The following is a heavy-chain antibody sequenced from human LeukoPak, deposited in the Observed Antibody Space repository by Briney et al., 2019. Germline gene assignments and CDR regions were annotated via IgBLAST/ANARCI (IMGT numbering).Heavy chain of an antibody. J-gene: IGHJ4*02. V-gene: IGHV4-4*02. D-gene: IGHD1-14*01. Sequence: SGTLSLTCAVSGASIDSHSWWSWVRQPPGKGLEWIGKIYHSGGANYKPSLKSRVTMSVDTSENHFSLKLTSVTAADTAVYYCAYNRNFALDNWGQGTLVTVSS. CDR2: IYHSGGA. CDR3: AYNRNFALDN. CDR1: GASIDSHSW.